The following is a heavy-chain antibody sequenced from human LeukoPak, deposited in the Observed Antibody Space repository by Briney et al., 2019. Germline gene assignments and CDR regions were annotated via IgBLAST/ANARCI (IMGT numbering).Heavy chain of an antibody. D-gene: IGHD2-2*01. Sequence: SETLSLTCAVSGYSISSASYWGWIRQPPGKGLEWIGYIYYSGGTYYNPSLKSRVTISVDTSKNQFSLKLSSVTAADTAVYYCAREEYQLLVGYYFDYWGQGTLVTVS. V-gene: IGHV4-30-4*08. J-gene: IGHJ4*02. CDR3: AREEYQLLVGYYFDY. CDR2: IYYSGGT. CDR1: GYSISSASY.